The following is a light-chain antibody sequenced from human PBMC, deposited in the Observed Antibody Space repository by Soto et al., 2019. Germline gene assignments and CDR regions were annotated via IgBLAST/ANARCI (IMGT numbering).Light chain of an antibody. J-gene: IGLJ1*01. Sequence: QSALTQPRSVSGSPGQSVTISCTGTSSDVGAYNYVSWYQHHPGNATKLMIYDVNKRPSGVPDRFSGSKSGNTTSLTITGLQAEDDSDYFCCSSPGASYSNDVFGTGTKLTLL. V-gene: IGLV2-11*01. CDR2: DVN. CDR3: CSSPGASYSNDV. CDR1: SSDVGAYNY.